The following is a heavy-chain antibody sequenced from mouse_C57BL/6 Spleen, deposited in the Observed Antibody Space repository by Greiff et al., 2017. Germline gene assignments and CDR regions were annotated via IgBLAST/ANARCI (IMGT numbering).Heavy chain of an antibody. J-gene: IGHJ4*01. CDR1: GFTFSDFY. Sequence: EVKLMESGGGLVQSGRSLRLSCATSGFTFSDFYMEWVRQAPGKGLEWIAASRNKANDYTTEYSASVKGRFIVSRGTYQSILYLQMEALRADDTAIYYCARDAYGNYRDYYAMDYWGQGTSVTVSS. CDR2: SRNKANDYTT. CDR3: ARDAYGNYRDYYAMDY. D-gene: IGHD2-1*01. V-gene: IGHV7-1*01.